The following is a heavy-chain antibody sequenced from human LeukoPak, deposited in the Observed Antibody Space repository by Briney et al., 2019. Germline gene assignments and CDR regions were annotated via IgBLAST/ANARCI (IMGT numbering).Heavy chain of an antibody. CDR3: ARVSSRYGMDV. Sequence: GGSLRLPCAASGFTFSNAWISWVRQAPGKGLEWVANIKQDGSEKYYVDSVKGRFTISRDNAKNSLYLQMNSLRAEDTAVYYCARVSSRYGMDVWGQGTAVTVSS. J-gene: IGHJ6*02. CDR2: IKQDGSEK. V-gene: IGHV3-7*01. CDR1: GFTFSNAW.